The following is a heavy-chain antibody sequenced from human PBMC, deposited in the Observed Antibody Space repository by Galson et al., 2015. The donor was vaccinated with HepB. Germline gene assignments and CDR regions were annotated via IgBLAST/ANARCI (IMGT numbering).Heavy chain of an antibody. D-gene: IGHD4-17*01. CDR1: GFTFNSYT. V-gene: IGHV3-23*01. Sequence: SLRLSCASSGFTFNSYTMTWVRQAPGKGLEWVSTISRSSDAIHFAESVKGRFAISRDNCKNTLYLQMSSLRAEDTAIHFCARQDYAPFYDSWGQGTLVTVSS. CDR2: ISRSSDAI. CDR3: ARQDYAPFYDS. J-gene: IGHJ4*02.